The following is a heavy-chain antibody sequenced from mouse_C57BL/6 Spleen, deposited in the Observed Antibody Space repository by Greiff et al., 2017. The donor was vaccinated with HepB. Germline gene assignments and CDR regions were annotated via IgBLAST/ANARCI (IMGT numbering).Heavy chain of an antibody. CDR3: ARKDSVGWYVDV. CDR1: GYTFTDYY. Sequence: QVQLQQSGAELVRPGASVKLSCKASGYTFTDYYINWVKQRPGQGLEWIARIYPGSGNTYYNEKFKGKATLTAEKSSSTAYMQLSSLTSEDSAVYFGARKDSVGWYVDVWGTGTTVTVSS. J-gene: IGHJ1*03. V-gene: IGHV1-76*01. CDR2: IYPGSGNT.